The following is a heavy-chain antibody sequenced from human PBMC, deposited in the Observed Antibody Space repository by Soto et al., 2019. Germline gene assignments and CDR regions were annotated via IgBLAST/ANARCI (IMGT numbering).Heavy chain of an antibody. CDR2: INSDGSST. D-gene: IGHD3-3*01. CDR1: GFTFSSYW. J-gene: IGHJ4*02. V-gene: IGHV3-74*01. Sequence: GGSLRLPCAASGFTFSSYWMHWVRQAPGKGLVLVSRINSDGSSTSYADSVKGRFTISRDNAKNTLYLQMNSLRAEDTAVYYCARAQSITIFGVVIPNPSYYFDYWGQGTLVTVSS. CDR3: ARAQSITIFGVVIPNPSYYFDY.